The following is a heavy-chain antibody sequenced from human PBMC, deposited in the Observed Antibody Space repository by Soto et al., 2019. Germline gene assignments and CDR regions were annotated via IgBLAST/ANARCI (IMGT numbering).Heavy chain of an antibody. V-gene: IGHV3-23*01. D-gene: IGHD3-9*01. CDR3: AKGGATYGLLTHDY. CDR2: LTGSSGVT. Sequence: GGSLRLSCAASGFTFRDYAMSWVRQAPGKGLQWVSTLTGSSGVTYYADSVKGRFAISRDNSRNTLSLQMNSLTAEDTAVYYCAKGGATYGLLTHDYWGQGTRVTVSS. CDR1: GFTFRDYA. J-gene: IGHJ4*02.